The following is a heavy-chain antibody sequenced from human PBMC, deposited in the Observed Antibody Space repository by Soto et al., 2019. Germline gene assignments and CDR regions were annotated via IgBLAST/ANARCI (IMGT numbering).Heavy chain of an antibody. CDR3: ARDGYAYYDFPHYFDF. Sequence: QVQLVQSGAEVKKPGASVKVSCKASGYTFTSYGISWVRQAPGQGLEWMGWISAYIGNTNYAQKLQGRVTMTTDTSTSAAYMELRTLRSDDTAVYYCARDGYAYYDFPHYFDFWGQSTLVTASS. J-gene: IGHJ4*02. D-gene: IGHD3-3*01. CDR2: ISAYIGNT. V-gene: IGHV1-18*01. CDR1: GYTFTSYG.